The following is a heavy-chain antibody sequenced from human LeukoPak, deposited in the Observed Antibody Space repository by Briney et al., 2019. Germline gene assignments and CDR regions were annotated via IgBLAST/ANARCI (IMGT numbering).Heavy chain of an antibody. D-gene: IGHD2-15*01. CDR3: ARVLRYCSGGNCYSGGLGYMDV. J-gene: IGHJ6*03. Sequence: GGSLRLSCAASGFTFSSYGRHWVRQAPGKGLKWVSSISRSGSTKYYADSVKGRFTISRDNAKNSLFLQMNSLRAEDTAVYYCARVLRYCSGGNCYSGGLGYMDVWGKGTTVTISS. V-gene: IGHV3-48*04. CDR1: GFTFSSYG. CDR2: ISRSGSTK.